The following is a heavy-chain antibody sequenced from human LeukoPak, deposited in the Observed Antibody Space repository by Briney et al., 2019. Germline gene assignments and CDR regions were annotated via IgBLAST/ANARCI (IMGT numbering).Heavy chain of an antibody. J-gene: IGHJ4*02. V-gene: IGHV1-3*01. CDR1: GYTFTSYA. CDR2: INAGNGNT. Sequence: WASVKVSCKASGYTFTSYAMHWVRQAPGQRLEWMGWINAGNGNTKYSQKFQGRVTITRDTSASTAYMELSSLRSEDTAVYYCARDRFSIAVAEYYFDYWGQGTLVTVSS. D-gene: IGHD6-19*01. CDR3: ARDRFSIAVAEYYFDY.